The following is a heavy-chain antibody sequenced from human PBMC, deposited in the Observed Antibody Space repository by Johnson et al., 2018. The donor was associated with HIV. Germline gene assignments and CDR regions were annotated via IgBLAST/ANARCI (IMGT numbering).Heavy chain of an antibody. CDR1: GFTFSSYD. V-gene: IGHV3-13*01. Sequence: EQLVESGGGLVQPGGSLRLSCAASGFTFSSYDMHWVRQATGKGLEWVSAIGTAGDTYYPGSVKGRFTISRENAKNSLYLQMNSLRAEDTAVYYCARDLYWTLWFGDAFDIWGQGTMVTVSS. J-gene: IGHJ3*02. CDR2: IGTAGDT. D-gene: IGHD3-10*01. CDR3: ARDLYWTLWFGDAFDI.